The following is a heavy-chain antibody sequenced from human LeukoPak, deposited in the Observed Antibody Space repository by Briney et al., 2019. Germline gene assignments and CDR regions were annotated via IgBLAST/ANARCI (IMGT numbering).Heavy chain of an antibody. Sequence: GGSLRLSCAASGFTFSSYAMSWVRQAPGKGLEWVSSISSSSSYIYYADSVKGRFTISRDSAKNSLYLQMNSLRAEDTAVYYCATDRGYRSGNSWFDPWGQGTLVTVSS. CDR2: ISSSSSYI. CDR1: GFTFSSYA. V-gene: IGHV3-21*01. CDR3: ATDRGYRSGNSWFDP. D-gene: IGHD1-1*01. J-gene: IGHJ5*02.